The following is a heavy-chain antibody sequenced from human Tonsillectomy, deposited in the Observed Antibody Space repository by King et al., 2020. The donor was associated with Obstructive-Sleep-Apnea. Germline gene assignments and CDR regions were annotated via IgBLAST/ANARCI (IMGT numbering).Heavy chain of an antibody. CDR1: GFTFGDEA. CDR3: TRYYYGSGYYFDY. V-gene: IGHV3-49*03. J-gene: IGHJ4*02. CDR2: IRSKAYGGRT. Sequence: VQLVESGGGLVQPGRSLRLSCTASGFTFGDEAMSWFRQAPGKGLEWVGFIRSKAYGGRTEYAASVKGRFTISRDDSKSIAYLQMNSLKIEDTAVYYCTRYYYGSGYYFDYWGQGTLVTVSS. D-gene: IGHD3-10*01.